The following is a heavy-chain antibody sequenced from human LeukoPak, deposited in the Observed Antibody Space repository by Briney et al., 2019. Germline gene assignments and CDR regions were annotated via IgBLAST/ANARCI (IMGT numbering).Heavy chain of an antibody. CDR3: ARAPSEVGGYYPEYFRH. Sequence: PGGSLRLSCEASGFTFSRYWMHWVRQAPGKGLVWVSRIKSDGKTNYADSVKGRFTISRDNAKNTVSLQTNSLRADDTGVYYCARAPSEVGGYYPEYFRHWGQGTLVTVSS. V-gene: IGHV3-74*01. CDR1: GFTFSRYW. CDR2: IKSDGKT. J-gene: IGHJ1*01. D-gene: IGHD3-3*01.